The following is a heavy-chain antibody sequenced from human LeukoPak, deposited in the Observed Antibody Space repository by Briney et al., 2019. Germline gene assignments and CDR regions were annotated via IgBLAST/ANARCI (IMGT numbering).Heavy chain of an antibody. CDR3: AKDRGRLGELSSY. V-gene: IGHV3-30*18. J-gene: IGHJ4*02. CDR1: GFTFSSYG. CDR2: ISYDGSNK. Sequence: GGSLRLSCAASGFTFSSYGMHWVRQAPGEGLEWVAVISYDGSNKYYADSVKGRFTISRDNSKNTLYLQMNSLRAEDTAVYYCAKDRGRLGELSSYWGQGTLVTVSS. D-gene: IGHD3-16*02.